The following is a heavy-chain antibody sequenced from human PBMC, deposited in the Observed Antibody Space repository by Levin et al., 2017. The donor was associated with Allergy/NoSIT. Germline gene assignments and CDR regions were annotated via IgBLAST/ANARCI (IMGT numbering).Heavy chain of an antibody. V-gene: IGHV3-21*01. Sequence: SGGSLRLSCAVSGFTFSNYNMNWVRQAPGKGLKWVSSISGSGSYINYADSVKGRFTISRDKAKNSLYLQMNSLRVEDTAVYYCARVGTYFDAYDIWGQGTTVTVSS. D-gene: IGHD2/OR15-2a*01. CDR3: ARVGTYFDAYDI. CDR2: ISGSGSYI. J-gene: IGHJ3*02. CDR1: GFTFSNYN.